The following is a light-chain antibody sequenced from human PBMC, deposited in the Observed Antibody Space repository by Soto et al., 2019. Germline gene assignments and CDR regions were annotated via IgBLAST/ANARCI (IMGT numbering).Light chain of an antibody. V-gene: IGKV1-39*01. CDR2: AAS. Sequence: DLQMTQSPSSLSASVGDRVTITCRASQSISSYLNWYQQKPGKAPKLLIYAASSLQSGVPSRFSGSGSGTDFTLTISSLPPEDFATYYCQQSYSTPITFGQGTRLEI. J-gene: IGKJ5*01. CDR1: QSISSY. CDR3: QQSYSTPIT.